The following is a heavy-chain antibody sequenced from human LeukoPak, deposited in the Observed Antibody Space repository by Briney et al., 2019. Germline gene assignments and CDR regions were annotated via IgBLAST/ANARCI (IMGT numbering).Heavy chain of an antibody. D-gene: IGHD1-26*01. CDR3: ARGRAVGVRAGFDY. CDR2: INPSGGST. Sequence: GASVKVSCKASGYTLTSYHMHWARQAPGQGLEWMGIINPSGGSTTYAQKFQGRVTMTRDTSTSTVYMELSSLRSEETALYYCARGRAVGVRAGFDYWGQGTLVTVSS. CDR1: GYTLTSYH. J-gene: IGHJ4*02. V-gene: IGHV1-46*03.